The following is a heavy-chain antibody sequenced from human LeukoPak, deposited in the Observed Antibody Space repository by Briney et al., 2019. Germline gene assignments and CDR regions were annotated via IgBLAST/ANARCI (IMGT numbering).Heavy chain of an antibody. CDR1: GGSISSSSYY. CDR2: IYYSGST. Sequence: SETLSLTCTVSGGSISSSSYYWGWIRQPPGKGLEWIGSIYYSGSTYYNPSLKSRVTISVDTSKNQFSLKLSSVTAADTAVYYCARGPTKYYYDSSGYYDYWGQGTLVTVSS. J-gene: IGHJ4*02. V-gene: IGHV4-39*07. D-gene: IGHD3-22*01. CDR3: ARGPTKYYYDSSGYYDY.